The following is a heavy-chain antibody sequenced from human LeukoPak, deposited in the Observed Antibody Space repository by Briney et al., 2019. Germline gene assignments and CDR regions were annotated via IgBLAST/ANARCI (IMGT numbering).Heavy chain of an antibody. J-gene: IGHJ4*02. D-gene: IGHD4-11*01. CDR1: GYTFTSYG. CDR3: ASPALTTVTTSSRLDY. Sequence: ASVKVSCKASGYTFTSYGISWVRQAPGQGLEWMGWISAYNGNTNYAQKLQGRVTMTTDTSTSTAYMELRSLRSDDTAVYYCASPALTTVTTSSRLDYWGQGTLVTVSS. V-gene: IGHV1-18*01. CDR2: ISAYNGNT.